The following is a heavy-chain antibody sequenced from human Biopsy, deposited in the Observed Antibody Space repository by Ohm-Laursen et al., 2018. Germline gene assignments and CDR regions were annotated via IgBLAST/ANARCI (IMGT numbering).Heavy chain of an antibody. V-gene: IGHV1-69*06. D-gene: IGHD3-9*01. CDR3: ATKLTGYFHH. Sequence: GSSVKVSCKASGGTFQKYGVTWVRQAPGQGLEWMGGIIPMLGTVQYARKLRGRVTITADKPTSTAYMELTSLTSDDTAVYYCATKLTGYFHHWGQGTLVIVSS. CDR2: IIPMLGTV. J-gene: IGHJ1*01. CDR1: GGTFQKYG.